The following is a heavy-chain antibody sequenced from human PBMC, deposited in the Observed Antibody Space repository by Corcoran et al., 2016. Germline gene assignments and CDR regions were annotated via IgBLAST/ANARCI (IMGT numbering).Heavy chain of an antibody. J-gene: IGHJ3*02. Sequence: EVQLVESGGGLVKPGGSLRLSCAASGFTFSNAWMSWVRQAPGKGLEWVGRIKSKTDGGTTAYAAPVKGRFTISRDDSKTTLYLQMNSLNTEDTAVYYCVTEGHGFGYHSFDIWGQGTMVTVA. V-gene: IGHV3-15*01. CDR3: VTEGHGFGYHSFDI. CDR2: IKSKTDGGTT. D-gene: IGHD5-18*01. CDR1: GFTFSNAW.